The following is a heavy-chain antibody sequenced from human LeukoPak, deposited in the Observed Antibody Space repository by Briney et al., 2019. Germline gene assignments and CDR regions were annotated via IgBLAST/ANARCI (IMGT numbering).Heavy chain of an antibody. V-gene: IGHV1-18*01. D-gene: IGHD2-2*01. CDR1: GYTFTTNG. Sequence: ASVTVSFTSSGYTFTTNGISWVRQAPGQGHEWMGWISAYNGNTNYAQKLQSRLTITTDTSTSTAYTEQRSLRSDATAVYYCARSGHIVVVLTSYYMDVWGKGTTVTVSS. CDR3: ARSGHIVVVLTSYYMDV. J-gene: IGHJ6*03. CDR2: ISAYNGNT.